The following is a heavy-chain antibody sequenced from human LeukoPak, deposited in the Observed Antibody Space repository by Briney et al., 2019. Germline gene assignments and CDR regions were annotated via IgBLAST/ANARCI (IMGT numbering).Heavy chain of an antibody. J-gene: IGHJ5*02. CDR2: IDPSDSYT. Sequence: GESLKISCKGSGYNFTRNWISWVRQMPGKGLEWMGRIDPSDSYTSYSPSFQGHVTISADKSTSTAYLQWSSLKASDTAIFYCARDKGWFAPWGQGTLVTVSS. V-gene: IGHV5-10-1*01. CDR3: ARDKGWFAP. CDR1: GYNFTRNW.